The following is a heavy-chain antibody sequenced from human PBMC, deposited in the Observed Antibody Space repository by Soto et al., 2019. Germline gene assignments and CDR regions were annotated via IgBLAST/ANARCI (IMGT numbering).Heavy chain of an antibody. Sequence: QVQLQESGPGLVKPSETLSLTCTVSGGSLSSYYWSWIRQPPGKGLEWIGYIYYSGSTTYKSSLKSRVTISVDTSKNQFSLQLSSVTAADTAVYYCARLIYLDSGAYFPNWYFDLWGRGTLVTVSS. V-gene: IGHV4-59*01. D-gene: IGHD3-22*01. CDR3: ARLIYLDSGAYFPNWYFDL. CDR2: IYYSGST. J-gene: IGHJ2*01. CDR1: GGSLSSYY.